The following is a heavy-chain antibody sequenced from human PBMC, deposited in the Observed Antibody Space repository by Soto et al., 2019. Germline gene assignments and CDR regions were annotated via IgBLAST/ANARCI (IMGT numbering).Heavy chain of an antibody. Sequence: GGTLRLCCAACAFTFSSHAMTWVRPAPGKGLEWVSAISGSGAYTYYANSVKGRFTISRDNSKNTLYLQLNSLRAEDTAVYYCAKYGCSSTSCQCDYWGQGTRVTVSS. CDR3: AKYGCSSTSCQCDY. V-gene: IGHV3-23*01. D-gene: IGHD2-2*01. CDR1: AFTFSSHA. CDR2: ISGSGAYT. J-gene: IGHJ4*02.